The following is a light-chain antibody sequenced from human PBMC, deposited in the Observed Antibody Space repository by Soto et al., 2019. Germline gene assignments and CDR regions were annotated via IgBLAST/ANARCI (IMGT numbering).Light chain of an antibody. J-gene: IGLJ3*02. V-gene: IGLV1-40*01. CDR1: SSNIGAGYD. CDR2: GNS. CDR3: QSYDSSLSGSRV. Sequence: QSALTQPASVSGSPGQSITISCTGSSSNIGAGYDVHWYQQLPGTAPKLLIYGNSNRPSGVPDRFSGSKSGTSASLAITGLQAEDEADYYCQSYDSSLSGSRVFGGGTQLTVL.